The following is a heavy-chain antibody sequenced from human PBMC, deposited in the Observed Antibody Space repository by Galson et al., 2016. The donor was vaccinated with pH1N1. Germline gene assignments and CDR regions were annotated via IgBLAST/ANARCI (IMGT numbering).Heavy chain of an antibody. Sequence: LRLSCAGSGFTLSNYWMSWVRQAPGKGLEWVANINQDGSQTYFVDSVKGRFTISRDNAKNSVYLQMDSLRVEGTAVYFCARAVAAADSLWGQGTLVTVSS. J-gene: IGHJ4*02. CDR3: ARAVAAADSL. CDR1: GFTLSNYW. CDR2: INQDGSQT. D-gene: IGHD6-25*01. V-gene: IGHV3-7*01.